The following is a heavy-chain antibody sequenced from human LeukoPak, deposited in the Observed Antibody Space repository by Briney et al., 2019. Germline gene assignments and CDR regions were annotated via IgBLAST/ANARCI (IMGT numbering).Heavy chain of an antibody. CDR3: AKNAGYSYGLYYFDY. D-gene: IGHD5-18*01. V-gene: IGHV3-23*01. CDR2: IISSGDVT. J-gene: IGHJ4*02. CDR1: GFAFRSYA. Sequence: GGSLRLSCSASGFAFRSYAMSWVRQAPGKGLEWVSSIISSGDVTYYADSVKGRFTISRDNSKNTVHLQMDSLRPGDSAVYYCAKNAGYSYGLYYFDYWGQGTLVTVSS.